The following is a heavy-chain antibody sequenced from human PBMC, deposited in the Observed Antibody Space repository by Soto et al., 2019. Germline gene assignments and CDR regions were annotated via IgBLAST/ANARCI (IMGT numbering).Heavy chain of an antibody. Sequence: QVQLVESGGGVVQPGRSLRLSCAASGFTFSSYGMHWVRQAPGKGLEWVAVISYDGSDKFYADSVKGRFTISRDNSKNTLYLQMNSLTTEDTAMYYCAKDSGWNYSFDYWGQGSLFTVSS. J-gene: IGHJ4*02. CDR1: GFTFSSYG. V-gene: IGHV3-30*18. D-gene: IGHD1-7*01. CDR2: ISYDGSDK. CDR3: AKDSGWNYSFDY.